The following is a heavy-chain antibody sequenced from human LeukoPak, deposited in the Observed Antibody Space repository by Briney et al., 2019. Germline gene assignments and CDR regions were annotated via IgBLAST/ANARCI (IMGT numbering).Heavy chain of an antibody. Sequence: GSLRLSCAASGFTVCGNYMSWVRPAPGKGLEWVSVIYNGGSTYYADSVRGRFSISRDNSKHTQYLQMNSLRAEDTAVYYCAMGCSSTSWRGYYYYGMDVWGQGTTVTVSS. CDR2: IYNGGST. J-gene: IGHJ6*02. D-gene: IGHD2-2*01. V-gene: IGHV3-53*01. CDR3: AMGCSSTSWRGYYYYGMDV. CDR1: GFTVCGNY.